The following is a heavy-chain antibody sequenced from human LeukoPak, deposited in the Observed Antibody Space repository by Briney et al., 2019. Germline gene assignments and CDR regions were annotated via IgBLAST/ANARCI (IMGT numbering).Heavy chain of an antibody. CDR3: ARAGFSFSDYYGSFFDY. Sequence: SGGSLRLSCVGFGFTFSNYNLNWVRQAPGKGLEWVSSISSSGSTIYYADSVKGRFTISRDNAKNSLYVQMNSLRVEDTGVYYCARAGFSFSDYYGSFFDYWGQGTLVTVSS. CDR2: ISSSGSTI. D-gene: IGHD3-10*01. J-gene: IGHJ4*02. CDR1: GFTFSNYN. V-gene: IGHV3-48*01.